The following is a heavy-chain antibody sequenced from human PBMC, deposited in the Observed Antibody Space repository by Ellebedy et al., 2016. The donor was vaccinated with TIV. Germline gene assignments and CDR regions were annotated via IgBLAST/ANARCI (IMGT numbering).Heavy chain of an antibody. CDR3: AKPSDPNPGYSASWATYFDY. V-gene: IGHV3-30*18. D-gene: IGHD6-13*01. CDR2: ISSDGSRR. CDR1: GFTFRRFR. Sequence: GGSLRLXCTASGFTFRRFRMHWVRQAPGKGLEWVAVISSDGSRRSYADSVRDRFTIYRDNSKNTLYVQMNSLRAEDTAVYYCAKPSDPNPGYSASWATYFDYWGQGTLVTVSS. J-gene: IGHJ4*02.